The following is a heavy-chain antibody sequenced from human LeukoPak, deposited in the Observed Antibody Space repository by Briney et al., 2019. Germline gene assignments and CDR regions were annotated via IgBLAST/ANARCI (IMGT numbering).Heavy chain of an antibody. CDR1: GASISSSSYY. V-gene: IGHV4-39*01. CDR3: ATTEGAAAGKVY. CDR2: IYYSGST. D-gene: IGHD6-13*01. J-gene: IGHJ4*02. Sequence: SETLSLTCTVSGASISSSSYYWGWIRQPPGKGLEWIGSIYYSGSTYYNPSLKSRVTISVDTSKNQFSLKLSSVTAADTAVYYCATTEGAAAGKVYWGQGTLLTVSS.